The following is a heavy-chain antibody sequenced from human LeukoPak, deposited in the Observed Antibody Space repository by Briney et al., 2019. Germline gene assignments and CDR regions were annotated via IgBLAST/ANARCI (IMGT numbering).Heavy chain of an antibody. CDR3: ARDRSPSGISKDRYFDY. J-gene: IGHJ4*02. CDR2: IIPILGIA. D-gene: IGHD2-15*01. V-gene: IGHV1-69*04. CDR1: GGTFSSYA. Sequence: SVKVSCKASGGTFSSYAISWVRQAPGQGLEWMGRIIPILGIANYAQKFQGRVTITADESTSTAYMELSSLRSEDTAVYYCARDRSPSGISKDRYFDYWGQGTLVTVSS.